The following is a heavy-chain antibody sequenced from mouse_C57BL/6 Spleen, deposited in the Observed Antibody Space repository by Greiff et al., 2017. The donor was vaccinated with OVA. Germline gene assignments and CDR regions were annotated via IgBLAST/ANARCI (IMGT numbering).Heavy chain of an antibody. J-gene: IGHJ2*01. CDR1: GFTFSDYG. Sequence: EVKLVESGGGLVKPGGSLKLSCAASGFTFSDYGMHWVRQAPEKGLEWVAYISSGSSTIYYADKVKGRFTISRDNAKNTLFLQMTSLRSEDTAMYYCARSITTVYYFDYWGQGTTLTVSS. D-gene: IGHD1-1*01. CDR3: ARSITTVYYFDY. V-gene: IGHV5-17*01. CDR2: ISSGSSTI.